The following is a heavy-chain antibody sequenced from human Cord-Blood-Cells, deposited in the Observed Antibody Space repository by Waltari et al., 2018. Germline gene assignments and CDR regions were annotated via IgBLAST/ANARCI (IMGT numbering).Heavy chain of an antibody. CDR1: GFTFSIHA. CDR3: AKGAKRDY. CDR2: ISGSGGST. V-gene: IGHV3-23*01. J-gene: IGHJ4*02. Sequence: EVQLLESGGGLVQPGGSLRLSCAAAGFTFSIHALSWVRQAQGKGLGWVSAISGSGGSTYYADSVKGRFTISRDNSKNTLYLQMNSLRAEDTAVYYCAKGAKRDYWGQGTLVTVSS.